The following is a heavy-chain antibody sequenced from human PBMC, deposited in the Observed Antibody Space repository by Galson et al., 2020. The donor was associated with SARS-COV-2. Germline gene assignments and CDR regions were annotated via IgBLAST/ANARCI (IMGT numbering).Heavy chain of an antibody. Sequence: TGGSLRLSCAASGFTVSSNYMSWVRQAPGKGLEWVSVIYSGGSTYYADSVKGRFTISRDNSKNTLYLQMNSLRAEDTAVYYCARADNWNYGLLVYWGQGTLVTVSS. V-gene: IGHV3-66*02. J-gene: IGHJ4*02. CDR1: GFTVSSNY. D-gene: IGHD1-7*01. CDR3: ARADNWNYGLLVY. CDR2: IYSGGST.